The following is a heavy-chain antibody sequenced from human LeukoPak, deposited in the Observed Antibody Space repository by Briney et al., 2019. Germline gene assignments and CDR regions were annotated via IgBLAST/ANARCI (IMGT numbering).Heavy chain of an antibody. V-gene: IGHV4-30-2*01. D-gene: IGHD3-10*01. Sequence: PSQTLSLTCAVSGGSISSGGYSWSWIRQPPGKGLEWIGYIYHSGSTYYNPSLKSRVTISVDRSNNQFSLKLSSVTAADTAVYYCASGWGSGRENWFDPWGQGTLVTVSS. J-gene: IGHJ5*02. CDR1: GGSISSGGYS. CDR2: IYHSGST. CDR3: ASGWGSGRENWFDP.